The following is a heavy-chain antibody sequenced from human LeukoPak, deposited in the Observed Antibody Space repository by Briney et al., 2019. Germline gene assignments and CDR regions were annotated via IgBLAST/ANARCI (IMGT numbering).Heavy chain of an antibody. CDR1: GFTFNRYW. Sequence: HPGGSLRLSCAASGFTFNRYWMSWVRQAPGKALQWVANIKQDGSAKYYVDSVKGQFTISRDNSKNTLYLQMNSLGGEDTAVYFCAKDRGSWIHLWSDFHQCGQGTLVTVSS. CDR2: IKQDGSAK. V-gene: IGHV3-7*03. D-gene: IGHD5-18*01. J-gene: IGHJ1*01. CDR3: AKDRGSWIHLWSDFHQ.